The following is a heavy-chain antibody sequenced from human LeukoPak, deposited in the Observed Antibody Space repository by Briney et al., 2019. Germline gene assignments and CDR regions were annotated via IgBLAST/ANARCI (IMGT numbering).Heavy chain of an antibody. CDR3: TTGRGYSGYDFDY. Sequence: AGGSLSLSCAASGFTFSNAWMSWVRQAPGKGLEWVGRIKSKTDGGTTDYAAPVKGRFTISRDDSKNTLYLQMNSLKTEDTAVYYCTTGRGYSGYDFDYWGQGTLVTVSS. J-gene: IGHJ4*02. CDR2: IKSKTDGGTT. D-gene: IGHD5-12*01. V-gene: IGHV3-15*01. CDR1: GFTFSNAW.